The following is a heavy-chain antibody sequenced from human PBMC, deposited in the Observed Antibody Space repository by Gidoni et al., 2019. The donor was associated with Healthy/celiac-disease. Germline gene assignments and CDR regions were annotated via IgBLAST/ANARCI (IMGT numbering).Heavy chain of an antibody. J-gene: IGHJ4*02. CDR3: ARAYGSGWYAGDY. Sequence: EVQLVESGGGVVQPGGSLRLSCAASGCTFSSYWMHWVRQAPGKGLVWVSRINSDGSSTIYADSVKGRFTISRDNAKNTLYLQMNSLSAEDTAVYYCARAYGSGWYAGDYWGQGTLVTVSS. CDR2: INSDGSST. V-gene: IGHV3-74*01. D-gene: IGHD6-19*01. CDR1: GCTFSSYW.